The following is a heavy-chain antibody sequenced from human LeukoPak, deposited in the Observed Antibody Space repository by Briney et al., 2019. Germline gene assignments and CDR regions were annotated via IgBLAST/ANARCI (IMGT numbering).Heavy chain of an antibody. CDR3: ARGLWGDDSSGYLAHAAFDI. J-gene: IGHJ3*02. D-gene: IGHD3-22*01. CDR1: GGSISSYY. Sequence: PSGTLSLTCAVSGGSISSYYWSWIRQPPGKGLEWIGYIYYSGTTKYNPSLKSRVTISVDTSKNQFSLKLSSVTAADTAVYYCARGLWGDDSSGYLAHAAFDIWGQGTMVTVSS. CDR2: IYYSGTT. V-gene: IGHV4-59*01.